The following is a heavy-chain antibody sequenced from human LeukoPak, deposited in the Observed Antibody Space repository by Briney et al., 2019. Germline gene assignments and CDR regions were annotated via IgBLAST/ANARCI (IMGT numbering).Heavy chain of an antibody. D-gene: IGHD3-3*01. V-gene: IGHV3-23*01. CDR1: GFTFSSFA. CDR2: ISGSGVGT. J-gene: IGHJ4*02. Sequence: PGGSLRLSCAASGFTFSSFAMSWVRQAPGKGLEWVSTISGSGVGTYYADSVKGRFTVSRDNSKNTLYLQMNSLRAEDTAVYYCAKPGVTNTIFGVVATTDYWGQGTLVTVSS. CDR3: AKPGVTNTIFGVVATTDY.